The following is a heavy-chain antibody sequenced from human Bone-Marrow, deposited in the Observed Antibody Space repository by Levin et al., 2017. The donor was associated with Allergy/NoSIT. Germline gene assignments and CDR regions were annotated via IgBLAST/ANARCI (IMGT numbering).Heavy chain of an antibody. Sequence: GSLRLSCDIVYGGSLSAYYWNWIRQSPGKGLEWIGEIRHTGSANYHPSLESRVTILVDTSKKQSSLRLTSVTAADTAVYYCARRRRDLLHNYYGMDVWGQGTTVIVSS. CDR1: GGSLSAYY. J-gene: IGHJ6*02. CDR3: ARRRRDLLHNYYGMDV. CDR2: IRHTGSA. V-gene: IGHV4-34*01. D-gene: IGHD5-24*01.